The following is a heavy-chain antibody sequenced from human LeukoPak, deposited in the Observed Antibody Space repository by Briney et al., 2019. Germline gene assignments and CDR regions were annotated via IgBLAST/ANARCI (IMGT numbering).Heavy chain of an antibody. V-gene: IGHV4-39*01. CDR1: GGSISSSSYY. CDR3: ARDAGYSSGWYLGYFDL. D-gene: IGHD6-19*01. J-gene: IGHJ2*01. CDR2: IYYSGST. Sequence: PSETLSLTCTVSGGSISSSSYYWGWIRQPPGKGLEWIGSIYYSGSTYYNPSLKSRVTISVDTSKNQFSLKLSSVTAADTAVYYCARDAGYSSGWYLGYFDLWGRGTLVTVSS.